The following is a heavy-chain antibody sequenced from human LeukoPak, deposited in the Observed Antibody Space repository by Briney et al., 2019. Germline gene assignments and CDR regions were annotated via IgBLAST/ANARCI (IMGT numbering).Heavy chain of an antibody. Sequence: AETLSLTCAVYGGSFSGYYWSWIRQPPGKGLEWIGEINHSGSTNYNPSLKSRVTISVDTSKNQFSLKLRSVTAADTAVYYCARVAYYDFWSGYPYYYYMDVWGKGTTVTVSS. V-gene: IGHV4-34*01. CDR2: INHSGST. J-gene: IGHJ6*03. D-gene: IGHD3-3*01. CDR3: ARVAYYDFWSGYPYYYYMDV. CDR1: GGSFSGYY.